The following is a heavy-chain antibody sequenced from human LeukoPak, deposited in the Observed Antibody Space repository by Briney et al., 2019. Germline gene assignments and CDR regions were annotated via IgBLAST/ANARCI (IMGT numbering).Heavy chain of an antibody. CDR3: VKALFSGGFDP. CDR1: GFTFSSYG. CDR2: ISSNGGST. Sequence: PGGSLGLSCSASGFTFSSYGMHWVRQAPGKGLEYVSAISSNGGSTYYADSVKGRFTISRDNSKNTLYLQMSSLRAEDTAVYYCVKALFSGGFDPWGQGTLVTVSS. V-gene: IGHV3-64D*06. J-gene: IGHJ5*02. D-gene: IGHD3-10*01.